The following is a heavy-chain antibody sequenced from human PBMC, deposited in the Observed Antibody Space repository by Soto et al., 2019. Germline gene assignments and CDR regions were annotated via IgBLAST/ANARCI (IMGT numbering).Heavy chain of an antibody. Sequence: ASVKVSCKASGYTFTSYGISWVRQAPGQGLEWMGWISAYNGNTNYAQKLQGRVTMTTDTSTSKANMELRSLRSDDTAVYYCARGLGILPLYYFDYWGQGTLVTVSS. V-gene: IGHV1-18*01. J-gene: IGHJ4*02. CDR1: GYTFTSYG. CDR3: ARGLGILPLYYFDY. CDR2: ISAYNGNT. D-gene: IGHD7-27*01.